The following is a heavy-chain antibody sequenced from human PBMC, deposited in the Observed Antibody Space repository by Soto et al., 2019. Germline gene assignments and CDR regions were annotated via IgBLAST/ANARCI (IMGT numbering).Heavy chain of an antibody. J-gene: IGHJ2*01. V-gene: IGHV4-4*02. CDR3: ARDSGEYSSSSDLNWYFDL. D-gene: IGHD6-6*01. Sequence: SETLSLTXAVSGGSISSSNWWSWVRQPPGKGLEWIGEIYHSGSTNYNPSLKSRVTISVDKSKNQFSLKLSSVTAADTAVYYCARDSGEYSSSSDLNWYFDLWGRGTLVTVS. CDR2: IYHSGST. CDR1: GGSISSSNW.